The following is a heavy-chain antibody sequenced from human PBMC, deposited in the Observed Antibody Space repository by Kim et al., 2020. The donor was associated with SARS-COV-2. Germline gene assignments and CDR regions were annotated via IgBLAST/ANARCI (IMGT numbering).Heavy chain of an antibody. D-gene: IGHD1-26*01. Sequence: ASVKVSCKASGYTFTNYKMHWVRQAPGQGLEWMGILTPIDGATTYAQKFQGRVTLTRDTSTSTVYMELSSLGSGDTAVYYCARDTTKWSFDYWGQGTLVTVS. CDR1: GYTFTNYK. CDR3: ARDTTKWSFDY. CDR2: LTPIDGAT. V-gene: IGHV1-46*01. J-gene: IGHJ4*02.